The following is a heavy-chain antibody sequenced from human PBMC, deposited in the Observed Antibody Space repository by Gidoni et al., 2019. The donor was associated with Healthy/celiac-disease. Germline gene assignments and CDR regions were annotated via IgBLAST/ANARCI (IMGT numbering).Heavy chain of an antibody. CDR2: INPSGGST. J-gene: IGHJ6*02. D-gene: IGHD3-3*01. CDR1: GYTFTTSY. CDR3: ARRLYDFWSGYMSTGGMDV. Sequence: QVQLVQSGAEVKKPGASVKVSCKASGYTFTTSYLHWVRQAPGQGLEWLGIINPSGGSTSDAQKFQGRVTMTRDTSTSTVYMELSSLRSEDTAVYYCARRLYDFWSGYMSTGGMDVWGQGTTVTVSS. V-gene: IGHV1-46*01.